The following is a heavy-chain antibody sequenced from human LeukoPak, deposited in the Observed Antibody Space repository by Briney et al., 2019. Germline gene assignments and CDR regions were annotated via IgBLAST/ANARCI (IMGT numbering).Heavy chain of an antibody. CDR2: IKGDGSDK. CDR1: GFTFSSYW. J-gene: IGHJ6*03. CDR3: ARLTVYSSSWLAYYMDV. Sequence: GGSLRLSCAASGFTFSSYWMTWVRQAPGKGLEWVANIKGDGSDKHYVDSVKSRLTISRDNAKNSLFLEMNSPRAEDTAVYYCARLTVYSSSWLAYYMDVWGKGTTVTVSS. D-gene: IGHD6-13*01. V-gene: IGHV3-7*01.